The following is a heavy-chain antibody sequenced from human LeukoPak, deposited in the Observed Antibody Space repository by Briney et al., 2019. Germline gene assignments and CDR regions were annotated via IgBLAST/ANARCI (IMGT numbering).Heavy chain of an antibody. CDR1: GYTFTIYG. CDR2: ISAYYGNT. Sequence: ASVRVSCKASGYTFTIYGISWVRQAPGQGLEWMGWISAYYGNTNYAQKLQGRVTMTTDTSTSTAYMELRSLRSDDTAVYYCARGGPRMITFGGVIVDTPLNYWGQGTLATVSP. D-gene: IGHD3-16*02. J-gene: IGHJ4*02. V-gene: IGHV1-18*01. CDR3: ARGGPRMITFGGVIVDTPLNY.